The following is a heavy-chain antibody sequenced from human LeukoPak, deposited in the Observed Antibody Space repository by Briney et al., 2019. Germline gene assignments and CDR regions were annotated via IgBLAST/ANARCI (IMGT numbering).Heavy chain of an antibody. CDR3: ARDRGYCSGGSCLLIVFGWFDP. J-gene: IGHJ5*02. V-gene: IGHV1-69*05. CDR1: GGTFSSYA. D-gene: IGHD2-15*01. Sequence: ASVKVSCKASGGTFSSYAISWVRQAPGQGLEWMGRIIPIFGTANYAQKFQGRVTITTDESTSTAYVELSSLRSEDTAVYYCARDRGYCSGGSCLLIVFGWFDPWGQGTLVTVSS. CDR2: IIPIFGTA.